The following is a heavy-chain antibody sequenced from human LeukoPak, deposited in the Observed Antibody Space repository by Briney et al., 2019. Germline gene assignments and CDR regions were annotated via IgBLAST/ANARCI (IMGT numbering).Heavy chain of an antibody. CDR3: ARGLGDYYDSRDTNDFDY. Sequence: ASVKVSYKASGYTFTIYDINWVRQATGQGLEWMGWMNPNSGNTGYAQKFQGRVTMTRNTSISTAYMELSSLRSEDTAVYYCARGLGDYYDSRDTNDFDYWGQGTLVTVSS. D-gene: IGHD3-22*01. CDR1: GYTFTIYD. V-gene: IGHV1-8*01. J-gene: IGHJ4*02. CDR2: MNPNSGNT.